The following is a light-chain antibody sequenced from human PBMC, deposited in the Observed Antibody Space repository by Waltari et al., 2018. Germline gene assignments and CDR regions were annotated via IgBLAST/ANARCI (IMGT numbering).Light chain of an antibody. Sequence: SYELTQPPSVSVSPGQTARITCSGDALPMKYAYWYQQKPGQAPVLVIYKGSERPSGIPARFSGSSSGTTVTLTISGVQAEDEADYYCQSADSSGNTYVFGIGTKVTVL. J-gene: IGLJ1*01. V-gene: IGLV3-25*02. CDR1: ALPMKY. CDR2: KGS. CDR3: QSADSSGNTYV.